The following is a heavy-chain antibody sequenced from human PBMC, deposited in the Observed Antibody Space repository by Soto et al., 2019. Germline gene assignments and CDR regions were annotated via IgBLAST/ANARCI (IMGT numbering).Heavy chain of an antibody. D-gene: IGHD3-22*01. CDR1: GYSFAGYW. V-gene: IGHV5-10-1*01. CDR3: ARQIYDSDTGPNFQYYFDS. J-gene: IGHJ4*02. CDR2: IDPSDSQT. Sequence: GESLKISCKGSGYSFAGYWITWVRQKPGKGLEWMGRIDPSDSQTYYSPSFRGHVTISVTKSITTVFLQWSSLRASDTAMYYCARQIYDSDTGPNFQYYFDSWGQGTPVTVAS.